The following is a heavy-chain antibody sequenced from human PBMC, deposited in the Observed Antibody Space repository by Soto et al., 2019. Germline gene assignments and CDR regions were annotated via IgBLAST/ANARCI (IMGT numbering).Heavy chain of an antibody. Sequence: NPGGSLRLSCAASGFTFSSYSMNWVRQAPGKGLEWVSSISSSSSYIYYADSVKGRFTISRDNAKNSLYLQMNSLRAEDTAVYYCARDTSSIAARPRFDPWGQGTLVTVSS. CDR3: ARDTSSIAARPRFDP. D-gene: IGHD6-6*01. J-gene: IGHJ5*02. V-gene: IGHV3-21*01. CDR1: GFTFSSYS. CDR2: ISSSSSYI.